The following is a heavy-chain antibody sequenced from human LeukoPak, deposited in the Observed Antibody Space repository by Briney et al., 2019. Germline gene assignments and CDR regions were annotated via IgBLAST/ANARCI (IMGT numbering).Heavy chain of an antibody. D-gene: IGHD6-19*01. J-gene: IGHJ5*02. CDR3: ARAYSSAWYWNWFDP. CDR1: GYSISSGYY. V-gene: IGHV4-38-2*02. Sequence: SETLSLTCTVSGYSISSGYYWGWIRQPPGKGLEWIGNIYHSGSTYYNPSLKSRGTISIDTSKNQFSLKLSSVTAANTAVYYCARAYSSAWYWNWFDPWGQGTLVTVSS. CDR2: IYHSGST.